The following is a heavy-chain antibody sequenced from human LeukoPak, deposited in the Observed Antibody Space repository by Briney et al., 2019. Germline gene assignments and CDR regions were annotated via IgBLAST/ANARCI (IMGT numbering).Heavy chain of an antibody. CDR3: ARRQYSSDRWGVYYFDY. D-gene: IGHD6-25*01. CDR2: IKQDGSEK. V-gene: IGHV3-7*03. CDR1: GFTFSSYW. Sequence: GGSLRLSCAASGFTFSSYWISWVRQAPGKGLEWVANIKQDGSEKYYVDSVKGRFTISRDNAKNSLYLQMNSLRAEDTAMYYCARRQYSSDRWGVYYFDYWGQGTLVTVSS. J-gene: IGHJ4*02.